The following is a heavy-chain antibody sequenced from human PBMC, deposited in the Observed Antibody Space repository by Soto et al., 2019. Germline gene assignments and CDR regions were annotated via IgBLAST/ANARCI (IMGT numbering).Heavy chain of an antibody. D-gene: IGHD7-27*01. Sequence: GASVKVSCKASGYTFTSYAISWVRQAPGQGLEWMGWINAYNSHTNYAQKLQGRVTITTDTSTSTAYMELRSLRSDDTAVYYCARDSPPNYLWGQGTLVTVSS. CDR3: ARDSPPNYL. CDR2: INAYNSHT. CDR1: GYTFTSYA. J-gene: IGHJ5*02. V-gene: IGHV1-18*01.